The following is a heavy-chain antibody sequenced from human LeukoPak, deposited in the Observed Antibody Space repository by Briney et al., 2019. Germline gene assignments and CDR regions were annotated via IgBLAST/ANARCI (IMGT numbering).Heavy chain of an antibody. CDR3: AREENYYDSSGYPQYYFDY. CDR1: GFTFSSYG. V-gene: IGHV3-21*01. Sequence: GGSLRLSCAASGFTFSSYGMNWVRQAPGKGLEWVSSISSSSSYIYYADSVKGRFTISRDNAKNSLYLQMNSLRAEDTAVYYCAREENYYDSSGYPQYYFDYWGQGTLVTVSS. J-gene: IGHJ4*02. D-gene: IGHD3-22*01. CDR2: ISSSSSYI.